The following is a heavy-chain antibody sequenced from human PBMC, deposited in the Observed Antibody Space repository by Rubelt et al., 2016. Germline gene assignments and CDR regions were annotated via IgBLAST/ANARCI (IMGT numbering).Heavy chain of an antibody. CDR3: ARDENCGGDCYGY. J-gene: IGHJ4*02. CDR1: SRSG. Sequence: SRSGMHWVRQAPGKGLEWVAVIWYDGTNKYYGDSVKGRFTISRDDSKNTLYLQMNSLRAEDTAVYYCARDENCGGDCYGYWGQGTLVTVSS. V-gene: IGHV3-33*01. CDR2: IWYDGTNK. D-gene: IGHD2-21*01.